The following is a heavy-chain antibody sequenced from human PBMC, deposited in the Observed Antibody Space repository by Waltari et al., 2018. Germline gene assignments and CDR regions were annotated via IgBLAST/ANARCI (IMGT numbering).Heavy chain of an antibody. CDR2: INAGHDKT. CDR1: GYTFTTYP. V-gene: IGHV1-3*01. CDR3: AKDGGWYYFET. J-gene: IGHJ4*02. D-gene: IGHD6-19*01. Sequence: QVQLAQSGPEVKKPGASVKVSCKASGYTFTTYPIHWVRRAPVQGLEWMGWINAGHDKTKYSHKYQGRVTITRDTSASTVYMELSSLTSEDTALYYCAKDGGWYYFETWGQGTLVTVSS.